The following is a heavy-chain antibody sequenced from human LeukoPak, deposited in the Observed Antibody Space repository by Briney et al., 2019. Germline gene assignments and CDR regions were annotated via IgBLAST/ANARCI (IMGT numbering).Heavy chain of an antibody. CDR1: VYTLTELS. Sequence: ASVKVSCKVSVYTLTELSMHWVRQAPGKGLEWMGGFDPEDGETIYAQKFQGRVTMTEDTSTDTAYMELSSLRSEDTAVYYCATGSPGGWLRWAGNDYYYGMDVWGQGTTVTVSS. J-gene: IGHJ6*02. CDR2: FDPEDGET. V-gene: IGHV1-24*01. CDR3: ATGSPGGWLRWAGNDYYYGMDV. D-gene: IGHD5-12*01.